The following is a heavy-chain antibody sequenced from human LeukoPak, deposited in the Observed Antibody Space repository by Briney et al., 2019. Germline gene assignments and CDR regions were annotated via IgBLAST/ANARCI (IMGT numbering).Heavy chain of an antibody. CDR1: GVPFSGYY. V-gene: IGHV4-34*01. D-gene: IGHD1-26*01. Sequence: SETLSLTCAVYGVPFSGYYGSGIRQPPGKGLEGSGDINHSGSTNYNPSLKSRVTISVDTSKNQFSLNLSSLTAPDTAVYDCAAHPSRRVGGRYFDYWGQGTLVTVSS. CDR3: AAHPSRRVGGRYFDY. CDR2: INHSGST. J-gene: IGHJ4*02.